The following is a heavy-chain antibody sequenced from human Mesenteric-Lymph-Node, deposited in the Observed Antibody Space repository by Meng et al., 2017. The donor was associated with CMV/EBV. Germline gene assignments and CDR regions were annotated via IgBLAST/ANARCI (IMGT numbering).Heavy chain of an antibody. V-gene: IGHV6-1*01. CDR3: ASRMLDY. CDR1: GDSVSGNGAA. CDR2: TYYRSKWYN. Sequence: TCDISGDSVSGNGAAWNWIRQSPSRGLEWLGRTYYRSKWYNEYAESVKSRITISPDTSKNQFSLQLNSVTPEDTAVYYCASRMLDYWGQGTLVTVSS. J-gene: IGHJ4*02. D-gene: IGHD2-8*01.